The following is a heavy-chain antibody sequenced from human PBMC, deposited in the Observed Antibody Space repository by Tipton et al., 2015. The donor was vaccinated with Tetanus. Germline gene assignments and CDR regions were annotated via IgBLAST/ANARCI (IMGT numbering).Heavy chain of an antibody. V-gene: IGHV3-53*01. CDR2: IYSGGST. J-gene: IGHJ4*02. CDR1: GFTVSSNY. CDR3: ARVYYGDYSYYFDY. D-gene: IGHD4-17*01. Sequence: SLRLSCAASGFTVSSNYMSWVRQAPGKGLEWVSVIYSGGSTYYADSVKGRFTISRDNSKNTLYLQMNSLRAEDTAVYYCARVYYGDYSYYFDYRGQGTLVTVSS.